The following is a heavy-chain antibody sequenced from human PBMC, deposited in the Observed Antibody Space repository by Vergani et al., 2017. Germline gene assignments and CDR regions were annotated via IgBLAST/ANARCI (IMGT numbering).Heavy chain of an antibody. CDR1: GGTFSSYA. V-gene: IGHV1-69*01. CDR3: ARARIVVVPAARVRIYYGMDV. J-gene: IGHJ6*02. Sequence: QVQLVQSGAEVKKPGSSVKVSCKASGGTFSSYAISWVRQAPGQGLEWMGGIIPIFGTANYAQKFQGRVTITADESTSTAYMELSSLRSEDTAVYYCARARIVVVPAARVRIYYGMDVWGQGTTVTVSS. D-gene: IGHD2-2*01. CDR2: IIPIFGTA.